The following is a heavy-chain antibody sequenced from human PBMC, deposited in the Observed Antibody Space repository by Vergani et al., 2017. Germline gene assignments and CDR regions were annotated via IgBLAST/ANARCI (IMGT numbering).Heavy chain of an antibody. CDR1: GYSLTELA. V-gene: IGHV1-24*01. D-gene: IGHD3-22*01. Sequence: QVQLVQSGSEVRKPAASVKVSCQASGYSLTELAIHRVRQAPGKRLEWMGGFDPEHGEVTFAHHSQGRVTMTEDRSTDTAYMELSSLRPEDTALYYCAILTDYYDSSGYYLDYWGQGTLVTVSS. CDR2: FDPEHGEV. J-gene: IGHJ4*02. CDR3: AILTDYYDSSGYYLDY.